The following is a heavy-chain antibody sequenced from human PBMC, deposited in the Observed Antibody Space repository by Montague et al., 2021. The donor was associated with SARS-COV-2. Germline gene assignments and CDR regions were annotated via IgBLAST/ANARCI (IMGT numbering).Heavy chain of an antibody. J-gene: IGHJ6*02. V-gene: IGHV4-34*01. CDR2: INHSGST. D-gene: IGHD2-15*01. CDR1: GGSFSGYY. CDR3: ARGPVDDNCSGGSCYSRYYYGMDV. Sequence: SETLSLTCAVYGGSFSGYYWSWIRQLPGKGLEWIGEINHSGSTNYNPSLKSRVTISVDTSKNQFSLKLSSVTAADTAVYYCARGPVDDNCSGGSCYSRYYYGMDVWGQGTTV.